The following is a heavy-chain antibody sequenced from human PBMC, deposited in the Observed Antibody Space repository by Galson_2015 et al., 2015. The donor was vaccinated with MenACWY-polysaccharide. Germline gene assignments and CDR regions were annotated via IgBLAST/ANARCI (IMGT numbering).Heavy chain of an antibody. V-gene: IGHV3-23*01. CDR3: AKSGGDGVTVFATVPTAPES. J-gene: IGHJ4*02. CDR1: GFTFRTFP. D-gene: IGHD2-21*01. Sequence: SLRLCCAASGFTFRTFPMNWVRQTPGKGLVWVAGISGRGNSAFYADSVRGRFTISRDNSRNTLYLQMNSLRADDSALYYCAKSGGDGVTVFATVPTAPESWGQGTLVTVSS. CDR2: ISGRGNSA.